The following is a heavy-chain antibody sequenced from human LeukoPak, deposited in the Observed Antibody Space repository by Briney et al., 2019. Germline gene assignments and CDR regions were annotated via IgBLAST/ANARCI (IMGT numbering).Heavy chain of an antibody. V-gene: IGHV3-13*01. CDR2: IASGFQT. J-gene: IGHJ4*02. CDR3: VREARGYHYTYFDY. Sequence: GGSLRLSCTASGFTLGSHDMHWVRHTTGEGLEWVAAIASGFQTFYAGSVKGRFTVSREDAKNSLYLQMNSLRAGDTAVYYCVREARGYHYTYFDYWGQGTLVTVSS. CDR1: GFTLGSHD. D-gene: IGHD5-18*01.